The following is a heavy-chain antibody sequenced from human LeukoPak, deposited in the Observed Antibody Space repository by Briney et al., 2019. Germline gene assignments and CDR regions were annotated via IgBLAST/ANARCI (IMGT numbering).Heavy chain of an antibody. J-gene: IGHJ4*02. CDR2: ISGSGGST. V-gene: IGHV3-23*01. Sequence: PGGSLRLSCAASGFTFSSYAMSWVRQAPGKGLEWVSAISGSGGSTYYADSVKGRFAISRDNSKNTLYLQMNSLRAEDTAVYYCAKDHVPYSSSLDYWGQGTLVTVSS. CDR1: GFTFSSYA. D-gene: IGHD6-13*01. CDR3: AKDHVPYSSSLDY.